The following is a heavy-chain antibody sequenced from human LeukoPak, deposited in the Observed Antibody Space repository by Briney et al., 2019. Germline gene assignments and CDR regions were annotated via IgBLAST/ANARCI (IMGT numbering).Heavy chain of an antibody. CDR2: INQDGSEI. J-gene: IGHJ4*02. CDR1: GFPFTSYW. D-gene: IGHD7-27*01. CDR3: ATLNRGNRDL. Sequence: GGSLRLSCAGSGFPFTSYWMNWVRQSPGKGLEWVANINQDGSEIYYADSVKGRFTFSRDNAENSVYLKMNNLRAEETAVYYCATLNRGNRDLWGQGTQVTVSS. V-gene: IGHV3-7*01.